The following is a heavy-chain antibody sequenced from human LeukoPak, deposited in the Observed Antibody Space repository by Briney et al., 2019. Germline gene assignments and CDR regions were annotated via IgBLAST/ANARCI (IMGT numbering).Heavy chain of an antibody. CDR3: ARDGSKYCSSTSCYSGYYYYPLDV. CDR1: GFTFSTYW. V-gene: IGHV3-7*03. J-gene: IGHJ6*02. CDR2: IKQDGGET. Sequence: QAGGSLRLSCAASGFTFSTYWMSWVRQVPRKGLEWVANIKQDGGETYYVDSVKGRFTISRDNAKNSLYLQMNSLRAEDTAVYYCARDGSKYCSSTSCYSGYYYYPLDVWGQGATVTVSS. D-gene: IGHD2-2*01.